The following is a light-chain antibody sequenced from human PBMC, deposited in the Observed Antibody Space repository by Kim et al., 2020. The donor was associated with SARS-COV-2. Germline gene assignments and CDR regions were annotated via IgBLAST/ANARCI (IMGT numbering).Light chain of an antibody. V-gene: IGKV3-20*01. CDR3: QQNGTLPYT. Sequence: LSPGERATLSCRASQSVNSRYLAWYQVKPGQAPRLLIFGASSWATGVPDRFSGSGSGTDFTLTISNLEPEDFAVYYCQQNGTLPYTFGQGTKLEI. CDR2: GAS. J-gene: IGKJ2*01. CDR1: QSVNSRY.